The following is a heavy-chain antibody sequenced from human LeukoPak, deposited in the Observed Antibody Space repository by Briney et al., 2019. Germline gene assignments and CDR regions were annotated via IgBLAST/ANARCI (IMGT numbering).Heavy chain of an antibody. CDR1: GFTFSSYS. J-gene: IGHJ4*02. Sequence: PGGSLRLSCAASGFTFSSYSMNWVRQAPGKGLEWFSSISSSSSYIYYADSVKGRFTISRDNTKNSLYLQMNSLRVEDTAVFYCARDQYDTWSRRGNFDSWGQGTLVIVSS. CDR2: ISSSSSYI. CDR3: ARDQYDTWSRRGNFDS. D-gene: IGHD3-3*01. V-gene: IGHV3-21*04.